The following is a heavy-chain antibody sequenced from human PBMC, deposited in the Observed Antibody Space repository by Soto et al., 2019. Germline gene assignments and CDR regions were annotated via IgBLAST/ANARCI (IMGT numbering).Heavy chain of an antibody. CDR3: ARGRYDFWSGYTTRAYYYYGMDV. V-gene: IGHV4-59*01. CDR2: IYYSGST. CDR1: GGSISNYY. Sequence: SETLSLTCTVSGGSISNYYWSWIRQPPGKGLEWIGYIYYSGSTNYNPSLKSRVTISVDTSKNQFSLKLSSVTAADTAVYYCARGRYDFWSGYTTRAYYYYGMDVWGQGTTVTVSS. D-gene: IGHD3-3*01. J-gene: IGHJ6*02.